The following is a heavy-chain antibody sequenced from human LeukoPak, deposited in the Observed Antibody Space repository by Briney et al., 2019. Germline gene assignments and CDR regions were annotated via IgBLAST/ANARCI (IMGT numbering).Heavy chain of an antibody. Sequence: GGSLRLSCAASGFTFSSYAMHWVRQAPGKGLEWVAVISYDGSNKYYADSVKGRFTISRDNSKNTLYLQMNSLRAEDTAVYYCARGGIGVVVVAATLFDYWGQGTLVTVSS. J-gene: IGHJ4*02. V-gene: IGHV3-30-3*01. D-gene: IGHD2-15*01. CDR2: ISYDGSNK. CDR3: ARGGIGVVVVAATLFDY. CDR1: GFTFSSYA.